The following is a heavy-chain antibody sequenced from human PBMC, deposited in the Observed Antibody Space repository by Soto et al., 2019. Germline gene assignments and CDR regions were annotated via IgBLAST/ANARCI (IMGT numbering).Heavy chain of an antibody. CDR1: GGSFSGYY. CDR2: INHSGRT. Sequence: QVQLQQWGAGLLKPSETLSLTCAVYGGSFSGYYWSWIRQPPGKGLEWIGEINHSGRTNYNPSLKSRVTISVDTSKNQFSLKLSSVTAADTAVYYCAGHCSGGSCYDYWGQGTLVTVSS. CDR3: AGHCSGGSCYDY. J-gene: IGHJ4*02. V-gene: IGHV4-34*01. D-gene: IGHD2-15*01.